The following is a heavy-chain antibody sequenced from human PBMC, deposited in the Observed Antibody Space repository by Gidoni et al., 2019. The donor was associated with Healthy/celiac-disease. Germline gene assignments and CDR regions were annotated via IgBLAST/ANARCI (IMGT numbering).Heavy chain of an antibody. D-gene: IGHD2-2*01. CDR3: ERGGRLGYCSSTSCHLNFDY. Sequence: QVQLQQWGAGLLKPSETLSLTCSVYGGSFSGYYWSWIRQPPGKGLEWIGEINHSGSTNYNPYLKSRVTISVDTSKNQYSLKLSSVTAADTAVYYWERGGRLGYCSSTSCHLNFDYWGQGTLVTVSS. V-gene: IGHV4-34*01. CDR2: INHSGST. CDR1: GGSFSGYY. J-gene: IGHJ4*02.